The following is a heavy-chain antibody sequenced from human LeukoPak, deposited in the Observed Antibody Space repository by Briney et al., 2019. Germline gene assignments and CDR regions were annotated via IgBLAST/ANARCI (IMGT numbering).Heavy chain of an antibody. Sequence: GGSLRLSCAASGFTFSSYGMHWVRQAPGKGLEWVAVISYDGSNKYYADSVKGRFTISRDNSKNTLYLQMNSLRAEDTAVYYCAKDFARLSYYYGSGSYYNDGFDYWGQGTPVTVSS. CDR1: GFTFSSYG. J-gene: IGHJ4*02. CDR3: AKDFARLSYYYGSGSYYNDGFDY. V-gene: IGHV3-30*18. D-gene: IGHD3-10*01. CDR2: ISYDGSNK.